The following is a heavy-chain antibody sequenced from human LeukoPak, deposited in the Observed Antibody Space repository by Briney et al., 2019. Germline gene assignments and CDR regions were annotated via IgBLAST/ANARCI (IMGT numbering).Heavy chain of an antibody. V-gene: IGHV3-23*01. CDR2: ISGSGGNT. CDR1: GLTFSRYA. D-gene: IGHD7-27*01. Sequence: GSLRLSCPTSGLTFSRYAMSWVRQAPGRGLEWVSAISGSGGNTYYADSVKGRFTISRDNSKNTLYLQMNSLRAEDTAVYYCAKEAILGYFDYWGQGTLVTVSS. CDR3: AKEAILGYFDY. J-gene: IGHJ4*02.